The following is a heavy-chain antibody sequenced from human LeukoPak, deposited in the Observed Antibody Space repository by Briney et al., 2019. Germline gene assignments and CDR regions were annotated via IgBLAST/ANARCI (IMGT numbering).Heavy chain of an antibody. CDR3: AREGGGPRWLDP. CDR2: INTSGST. CDR1: GGSISSYY. V-gene: IGHV4-4*07. Sequence: SETLSLTCTVSGGSISSYYWTWIRQSAGKGLEWIGRINTSGSTNYNPSLRSRFTMSVNTSKNQFSLNLTSVTAAATAVYSCAREGGGPRWLDPWGQGTLVTVSS. J-gene: IGHJ5*02. D-gene: IGHD6-25*01.